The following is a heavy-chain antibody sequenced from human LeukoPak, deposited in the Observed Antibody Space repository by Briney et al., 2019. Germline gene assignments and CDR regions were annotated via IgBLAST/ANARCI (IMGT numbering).Heavy chain of an antibody. CDR2: ISGSGGST. J-gene: IGHJ4*02. V-gene: IGHV3-23*01. CDR3: AKDRISYDSRGLPHDY. D-gene: IGHD3-22*01. CDR1: GFTFSSYA. Sequence: SGGSLRLSCAASGFTFSSYAMSWVRQAPGKGLEWVSAISGSGGSTYYADSVKGRFTISRDNSKNTPYLQINSLRAENTALYYCAKDRISYDSRGLPHDYWGQGTLVTVSS.